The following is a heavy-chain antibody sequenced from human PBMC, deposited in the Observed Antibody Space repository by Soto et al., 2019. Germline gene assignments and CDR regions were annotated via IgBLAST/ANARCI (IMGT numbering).Heavy chain of an antibody. CDR3: ARHRGGVIVSNYWFFDL. V-gene: IGHV4-59*08. D-gene: IGHD3-16*02. Sequence: QVQLQESGPGLVKPSETLSLTCTVSGGSVNSYYWSWIRQPPGKGLEWLGYIYYSGNTKYNPSLKSRVTISVDTSKNQFSLNLSSVTAADTAVYYCARHRGGVIVSNYWFFDLWGRGSLVTVSS. CDR1: GGSVNSYY. CDR2: IYYSGNT. J-gene: IGHJ2*01.